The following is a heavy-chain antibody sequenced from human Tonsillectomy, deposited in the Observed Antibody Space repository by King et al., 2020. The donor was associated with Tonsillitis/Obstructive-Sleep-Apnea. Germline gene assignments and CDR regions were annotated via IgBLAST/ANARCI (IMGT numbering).Heavy chain of an antibody. CDR1: GYTFNNYG. CDR2: ISNYNTNR. Sequence: QLVQSGAELKKPGASVRVSCKASGYTFNNYGISWVRQAPGQGLEWMGWISNYNTNRNYAQRLQGRVTMTTDTSTSTAYMELRSLRSDDTAVYYCARDVMAAGDYYMDVWGKGTTVTVSS. V-gene: IGHV1-18*01. CDR3: ARDVMAAGDYYMDV. J-gene: IGHJ6*03. D-gene: IGHD2-8*01.